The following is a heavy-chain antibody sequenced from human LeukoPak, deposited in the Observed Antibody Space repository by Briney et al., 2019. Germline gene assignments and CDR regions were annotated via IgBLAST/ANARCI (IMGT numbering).Heavy chain of an antibody. CDR1: GGSITSYH. CDR2: IYYSGST. CDR3: ARVGAVAEFDY. D-gene: IGHD6-19*01. J-gene: IGHJ4*02. Sequence: SETLSLTCTVSGGSITSYHWSWTRQPPGKGLEWIGYIYYSGSTNYNPSLKSRVTISVDTSKNQFSLKLSSVTASDTAVYYCARVGAVAEFDYWGQGTLVTVSS. V-gene: IGHV4-59*01.